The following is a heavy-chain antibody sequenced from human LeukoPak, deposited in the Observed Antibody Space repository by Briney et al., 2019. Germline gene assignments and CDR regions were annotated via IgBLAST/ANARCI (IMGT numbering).Heavy chain of an antibody. CDR1: GGSISRYY. D-gene: IGHD3-22*01. CDR2: IYYSGST. CDR3: ARAPFATGGYGPGAFDI. Sequence: SETLSLTCTVSGGSISRYYWSRIRHPPGKGREWMGYIYYSGSTNYDHSVKSRFTISIDTSKNQLSLKLSSVSAEDTAVYYCARAPFATGGYGPGAFDIWGQGTMVTVS. J-gene: IGHJ3*02. V-gene: IGHV4-59*01.